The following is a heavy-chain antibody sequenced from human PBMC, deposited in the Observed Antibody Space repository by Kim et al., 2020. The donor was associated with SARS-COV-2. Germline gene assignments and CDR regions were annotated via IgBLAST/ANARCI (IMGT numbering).Heavy chain of an antibody. D-gene: IGHD3-10*01. CDR3: ARDSKGYYGSGSGIDY. CDR2: INPSGGST. Sequence: ASVKVSCKASGYTFTSYYMHWVRQAPGQGLEWMGIINPSGGSTSYAQKFQGRVTMTRDTSTSTVYMELSSLRSEDTAVYYCARDSKGYYGSGSGIDYWGQGTLVTVSS. CDR1: GYTFTSYY. J-gene: IGHJ4*02. V-gene: IGHV1-46*01.